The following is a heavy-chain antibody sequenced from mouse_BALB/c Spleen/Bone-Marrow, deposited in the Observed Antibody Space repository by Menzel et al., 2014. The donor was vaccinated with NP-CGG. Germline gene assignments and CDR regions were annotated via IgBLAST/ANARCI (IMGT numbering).Heavy chain of an antibody. CDR3: ARLSYYGRFAY. Sequence: EVQRVEYGGGLVQPGGSLKLSCAASGFDFSRYWMSWVRQAPGKGLEWIGEINPDSSTINYTPSLKYKFIISRDNAKNTLYLQMSKVRSEDTALYYCARLSYYGRFAYWGQGTLVTVSA. V-gene: IGHV4-1*02. CDR1: GFDFSRYW. D-gene: IGHD1-1*01. J-gene: IGHJ3*01. CDR2: INPDSSTI.